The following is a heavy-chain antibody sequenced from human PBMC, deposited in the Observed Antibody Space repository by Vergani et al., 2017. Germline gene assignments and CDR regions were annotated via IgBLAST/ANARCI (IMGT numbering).Heavy chain of an antibody. D-gene: IGHD3-10*01. CDR1: GGSISSGGYY. Sequence: QVQLQESGPGLVKPSQTLSLTCTVSGGSISSGGYYWSWIRQHPGKGLEWIGYIYYSGSTYYNPSLKSRVTISVDTSKNQFSLKLSSVTAADTAVYYCARDLLLWFGEPASRFDPWGQGTLVTVSS. V-gene: IGHV4-31*03. J-gene: IGHJ5*02. CDR2: IYYSGST. CDR3: ARDLLLWFGEPASRFDP.